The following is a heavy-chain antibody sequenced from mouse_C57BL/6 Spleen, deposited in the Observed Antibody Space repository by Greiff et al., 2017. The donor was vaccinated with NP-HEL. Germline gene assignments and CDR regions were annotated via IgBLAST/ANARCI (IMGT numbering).Heavy chain of an antibody. Sequence: VQLKESGPELVKPGASVKIPCKASGYTFTDYNMDWVKQSHGKSLEWIGDINPNNGGTIYNQKFKGKATLTVDKSSSTAYMELRSLTSEDTAGYYCARVLGVYDGYSNWYFDVWGTGTTVTVSS. V-gene: IGHV1-18*01. D-gene: IGHD2-3*01. CDR3: ARVLGVYDGYSNWYFDV. J-gene: IGHJ1*03. CDR1: GYTFTDYN. CDR2: INPNNGGT.